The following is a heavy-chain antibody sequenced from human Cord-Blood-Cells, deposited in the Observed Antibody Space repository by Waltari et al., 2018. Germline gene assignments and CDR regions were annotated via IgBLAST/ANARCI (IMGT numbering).Heavy chain of an antibody. CDR3: ARDPTYALPAARGYYYYYYMDV. D-gene: IGHD2-2*01. V-gene: IGHV1-2*02. Sequence: TGYYMHWVRQAPGQGLEWMGWINPNSGGTNYAQKFQSRVTMTRDTSISTAYMELSRLRSDDTAVYYGARDPTYALPAARGYYYYYYMDVWGKGTTVTGSS. CDR2: INPNSGGT. J-gene: IGHJ6*03. CDR1: TGYY.